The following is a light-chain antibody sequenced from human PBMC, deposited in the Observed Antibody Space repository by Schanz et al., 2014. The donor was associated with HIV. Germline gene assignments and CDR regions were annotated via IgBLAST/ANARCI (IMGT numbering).Light chain of an antibody. V-gene: IGKV1-8*01. J-gene: IGKJ1*01. CDR2: AAS. CDR1: QPISNY. Sequence: AIRISQSPSSLSASTGDRVTITCRASQPISNYLAWYRQKPGTAPKLLIYAASTLQSGVPSRFSGSGSGTEFTLTISSLQPDDFATYYCQQYAVSSWTFDQGTRVQSK. CDR3: QQYAVSSWT.